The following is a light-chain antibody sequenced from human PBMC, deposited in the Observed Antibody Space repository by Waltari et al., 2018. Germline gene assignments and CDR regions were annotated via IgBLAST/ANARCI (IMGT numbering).Light chain of an antibody. CDR3: QHYLRLPVT. CDR2: GAS. J-gene: IGKJ1*01. CDR1: ESVSRA. V-gene: IGKV3-20*01. Sequence: EVVLTQSPGTLSLSVVERATVSCRASESVSRALALYQQKPGQAPRLLIYGASTRATGIPDRFSGSGSGTDFSLTISRLEPDDFAVYYCQHYLRLPVTFGQGTTVEI.